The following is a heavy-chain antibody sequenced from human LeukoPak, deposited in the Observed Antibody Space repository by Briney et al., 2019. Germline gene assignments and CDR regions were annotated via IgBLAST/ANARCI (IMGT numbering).Heavy chain of an antibody. CDR3: ASTPLYCGGDCYSAGYFQH. V-gene: IGHV1-69*13. CDR2: IIPIFGTA. Sequence: SVKVSCKASGYTFTSYGICWVRQAPGQGLEWMGGIIPIFGTANYAQKFQGRVTITADESTSTAYMELSSLRSEDTAVYYCASTPLYCGGDCYSAGYFQHWGQGTLVTVSS. D-gene: IGHD2-21*02. J-gene: IGHJ1*01. CDR1: GYTFTSYG.